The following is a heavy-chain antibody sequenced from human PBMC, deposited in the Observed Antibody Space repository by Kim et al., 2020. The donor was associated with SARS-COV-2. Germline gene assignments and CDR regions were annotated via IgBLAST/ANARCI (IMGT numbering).Heavy chain of an antibody. CDR3: ARVWRYSYGPYYYYYYMDV. J-gene: IGHJ6*03. V-gene: IGHV1-8*01. D-gene: IGHD5-18*01. Sequence: ASVKVSCKASGYTFTSYDINWVRQATGQGLEWMGWMNPNSGNTGYAQKFQGRVTMTRNNSISTAYMELSSLRSEDTAVYYCARVWRYSYGPYYYYYYMDVWGKGTTVTVSS. CDR1: GYTFTSYD. CDR2: MNPNSGNT.